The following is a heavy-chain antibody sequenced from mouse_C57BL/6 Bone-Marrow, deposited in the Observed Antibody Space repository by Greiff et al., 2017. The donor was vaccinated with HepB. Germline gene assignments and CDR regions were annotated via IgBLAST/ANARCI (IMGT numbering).Heavy chain of an antibody. J-gene: IGHJ3*01. D-gene: IGHD1-1*01. CDR1: GYTFTSYW. CDR3: ARAYYYGSSYWFAY. Sequence: VQLQQSGAELAKPGASVKLSCKASGYTFTSYWMHWVKQRPGQGLEWIGYINPSSGYTKYNQKFKDKATWTADKSSSTAYMQLSSLTYEDAAVYYCARAYYYGSSYWFAYWGQGTLVTVSA. V-gene: IGHV1-7*01. CDR2: INPSSGYT.